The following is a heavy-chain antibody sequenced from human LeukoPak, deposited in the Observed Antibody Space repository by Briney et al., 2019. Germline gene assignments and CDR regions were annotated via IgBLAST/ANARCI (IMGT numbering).Heavy chain of an antibody. CDR2: ITGSSSYI. CDR3: ARGGYCSSTSCYPTSNWSDP. V-gene: IGHV3-21*01. D-gene: IGHD2-2*03. J-gene: IGHJ5*02. Sequence: PGGSLRLSCAASGFSFRSYSMDWVRQAPGKGLEWVSSITGSSSYISYADSVKGRYTISRDNAKNSLYLQMNSLRAEDTAVYYCARGGYCSSTSCYPTSNWSDPWGQGTLVTVSS. CDR1: GFSFRSYS.